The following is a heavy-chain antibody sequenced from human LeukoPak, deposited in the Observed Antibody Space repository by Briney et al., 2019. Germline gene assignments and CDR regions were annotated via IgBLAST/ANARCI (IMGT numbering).Heavy chain of an antibody. J-gene: IGHJ5*02. CDR3: ARAKLRNWFDP. D-gene: IGHD1-1*01. CDR1: GGSISGYS. Sequence: PSETLSLTCTVSGGSISGYSWSWIRQPPGKGLECIGYIYDSGSTNYNPSLKSRVTISVDTSKNQFSLSLSSVTAADTAVYYCARAKLRNWFDPWGQGTLVTVSS. V-gene: IGHV4-59*01. CDR2: IYDSGST.